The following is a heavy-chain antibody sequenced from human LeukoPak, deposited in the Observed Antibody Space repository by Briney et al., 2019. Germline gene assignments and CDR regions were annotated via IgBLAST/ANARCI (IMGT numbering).Heavy chain of an antibody. CDR3: VRGDLRLPRSTPDC. Sequence: PGRSLRLSCAASGFTFSSYAMHWVRQAPGKGLEWVAVISYDGSNKYYADSVKGRFTISRDNAMNTLYLQMNSLRGEDTAVYYCVRGDLRLPRSTPDCWGQGTLVTVSS. D-gene: IGHD5/OR15-5a*01. CDR1: GFTFSSYA. J-gene: IGHJ4*02. V-gene: IGHV3-30*04. CDR2: ISYDGSNK.